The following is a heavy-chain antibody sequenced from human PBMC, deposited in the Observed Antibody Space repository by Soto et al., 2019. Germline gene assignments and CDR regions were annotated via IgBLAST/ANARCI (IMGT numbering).Heavy chain of an antibody. D-gene: IGHD3-3*01. CDR3: ARGLYDFWSGYDSGMDV. V-gene: IGHV3-53*01. CDR1: GFTVSSNY. J-gene: IGHJ6*02. Sequence: GGTLRLSCAASGFTVSSNYMSWVRQAPGKGLEWVSVIYSGGSTYYADSVKGRFTISRDNSKNTLYLQMNSLRAEDTAVYYCARGLYDFWSGYDSGMDVWGQGTTVTVSS. CDR2: IYSGGST.